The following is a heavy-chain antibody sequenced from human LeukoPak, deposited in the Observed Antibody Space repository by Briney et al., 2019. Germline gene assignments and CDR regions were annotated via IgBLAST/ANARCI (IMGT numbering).Heavy chain of an antibody. CDR1: GGSISSSNYY. Sequence: PSETLSLTCTVSGGSISSSNYYWGWIRQPPGRGLEWIGSIYYSGSTYYNPSLKSRVTISVDTSKNQFSLKLSSVTAADTAVYYCARDSYSSSWSLGGAFDIWGQGTMVTVSS. V-gene: IGHV4-39*07. D-gene: IGHD6-13*01. CDR2: IYYSGST. J-gene: IGHJ3*02. CDR3: ARDSYSSSWSLGGAFDI.